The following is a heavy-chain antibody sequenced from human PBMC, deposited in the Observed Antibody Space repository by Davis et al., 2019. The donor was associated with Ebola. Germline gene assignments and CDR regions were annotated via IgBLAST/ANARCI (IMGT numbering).Heavy chain of an antibody. J-gene: IGHJ4*02. Sequence: GESLKISCAASGFTFSNAWMSWVRQAPGKGLEWVGRIKSKTDGGTTDYAAPVKGRFTISRDDSKNTLYLQMNSLKTEDTAVYYCTSWVPAANFDYWGQGTLVTVSS. V-gene: IGHV3-15*01. CDR1: GFTFSNAW. D-gene: IGHD2-2*01. CDR3: TSWVPAANFDY. CDR2: IKSKTDGGTT.